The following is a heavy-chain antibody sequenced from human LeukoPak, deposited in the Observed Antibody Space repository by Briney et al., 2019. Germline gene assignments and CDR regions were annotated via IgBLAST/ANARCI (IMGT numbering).Heavy chain of an antibody. D-gene: IGHD3-22*01. CDR1: GYSIGSGYY. CDR3: ARVSYYYDSSGYPLDY. Sequence: SETMSLTCTVSGYSIGSGYYWSWIRQPPGKGLEWIGEINHSGSTNYNPSLKSRVTISVDTSKNQFSLKLSSVTAADTAVYYCARVSYYYDSSGYPLDYWGQGTLVTVSS. V-gene: IGHV4-34*01. J-gene: IGHJ4*02. CDR2: INHSGST.